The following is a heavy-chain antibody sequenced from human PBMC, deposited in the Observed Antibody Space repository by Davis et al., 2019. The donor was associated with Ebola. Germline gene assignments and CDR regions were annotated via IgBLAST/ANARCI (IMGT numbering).Heavy chain of an antibody. CDR3: ARDLAGIAAAGGDY. CDR1: GFTVSSNY. CDR2: IYSGGST. J-gene: IGHJ4*02. V-gene: IGHV3-53*04. D-gene: IGHD6-13*01. Sequence: GGSLRLSCAASGFTVSSNYMSWVRQAPGKGLEWVSVIYSGGSTYYADSVKGRFTISRHNSKNTLYLQMNSLRSEDTAVYYCARDLAGIAAAGGDYWGQGTLVTVSS.